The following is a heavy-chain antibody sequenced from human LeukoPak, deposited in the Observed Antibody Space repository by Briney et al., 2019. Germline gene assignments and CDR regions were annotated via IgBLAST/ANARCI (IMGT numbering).Heavy chain of an antibody. J-gene: IGHJ4*02. CDR2: INHSGST. V-gene: IGHV4-34*01. CDR3: ARAIIIYDILTGYKYCFDY. D-gene: IGHD3-9*01. Sequence: PSETLSLTCAVYGGSFSGYYWSWIRQPPGKGLEWIGEINHSGSTNYNPSLKSRVTISVDTSKNQFSLKLSSVTAADTAVYYCARAIIIYDILTGYKYCFDYWGQGTLVTVSS. CDR1: GGSFSGYY.